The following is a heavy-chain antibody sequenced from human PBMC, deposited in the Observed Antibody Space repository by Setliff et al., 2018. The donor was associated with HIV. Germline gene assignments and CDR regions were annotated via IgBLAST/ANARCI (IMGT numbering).Heavy chain of an antibody. Sequence: ASVKVSCKASGYSFTSSGVSWVRQAPGQGLEWIGRISPNNGAAEYAPKFQGRVSMTLDTSISTAYLEIPRLTSDDAAVYFCARPRVFDSFDVWGQGTKVTVSS. CDR3: ARPRVFDSFDV. V-gene: IGHV1-2*06. J-gene: IGHJ3*01. CDR2: ISPNNGAA. CDR1: GYSFTSSG.